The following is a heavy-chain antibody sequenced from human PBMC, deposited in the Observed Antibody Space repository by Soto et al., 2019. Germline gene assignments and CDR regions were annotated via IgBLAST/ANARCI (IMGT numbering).Heavy chain of an antibody. CDR1: GGSISSYY. CDR3: ARTADTRTDYYYYGMDV. J-gene: IGHJ6*02. D-gene: IGHD5-18*01. V-gene: IGHV4-59*01. CDR2: IYNSGST. Sequence: SETLSLTCTVSGGSISSYYWSWIRQPPGKGLEWIGYIYNSGSTNYNPSLKSRVTISVDTSKNQFSLKLSSVTAADTAVYYYARTADTRTDYYYYGMDVWGQGTTVTVSS.